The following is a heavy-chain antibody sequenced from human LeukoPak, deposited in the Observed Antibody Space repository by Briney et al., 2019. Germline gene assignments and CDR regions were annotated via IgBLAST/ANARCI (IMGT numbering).Heavy chain of an antibody. Sequence: GESLQISCQASGYMFTSKWIGWVRQMPGKGLEWMGIIYPGDSDTRYSPSFQGQVIISADKSISTAYLQWSSLKASDTAMYYCARREKWIPGASDIWGQGTMVTVSS. D-gene: IGHD5-12*01. CDR3: ARREKWIPGASDI. V-gene: IGHV5-51*01. J-gene: IGHJ3*02. CDR2: IYPGDSDT. CDR1: GYMFTSKW.